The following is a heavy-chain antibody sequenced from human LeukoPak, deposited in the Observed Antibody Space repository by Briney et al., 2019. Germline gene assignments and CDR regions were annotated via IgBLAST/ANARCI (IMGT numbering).Heavy chain of an antibody. CDR1: GFTYYTYT. CDR3: ARGKHDSSGYYYNGIDY. J-gene: IGHJ4*02. Sequence: GGSLRLSCGASGFTYYTYTMNWVRQAPGKGLEWVSSISSGSSYIYYADSVKGRFTISRDNAKNSLYLQMNSLRAEDTAVYYCARGKHDSSGYYYNGIDYWGQGTLVTVSS. D-gene: IGHD3-22*01. CDR2: ISSGSSYI. V-gene: IGHV3-21*04.